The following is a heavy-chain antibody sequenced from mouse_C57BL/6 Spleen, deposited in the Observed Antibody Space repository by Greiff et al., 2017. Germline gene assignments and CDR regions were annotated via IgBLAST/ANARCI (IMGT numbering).Heavy chain of an antibody. CDR2: SSNKANDYTT. CDR3: ARDARGPGYFDV. Sequence: EVKVVESGGGLVQSGRSLRLSCATSGFTFSDFYMEWVRQAPGKGLEWIAASSNKANDYTTEYSASVKGRFIVSSDTSQSILYLQMNALRAADTATYYCARDARGPGYFDVWGTGTTVTVSA. V-gene: IGHV7-1*01. J-gene: IGHJ1*03. CDR1: GFTFSDFY.